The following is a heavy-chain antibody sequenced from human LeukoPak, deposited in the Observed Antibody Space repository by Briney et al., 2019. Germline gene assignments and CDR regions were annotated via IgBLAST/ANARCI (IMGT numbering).Heavy chain of an antibody. CDR2: LNSDGSDT. CDR1: GFTFSGYS. Sequence: PGGSLRLSCAASGFTFSGYSMNWVRQVPGEGLVWVSRLNSDGSDTRYADSVRGRFTISRDNAKNTLYLQMNSLRAEDTAVYYCAREAFTWRHLVDYWGQGTLVTVSS. V-gene: IGHV3-74*01. D-gene: IGHD5-18*01. J-gene: IGHJ4*02. CDR3: AREAFTWRHLVDY.